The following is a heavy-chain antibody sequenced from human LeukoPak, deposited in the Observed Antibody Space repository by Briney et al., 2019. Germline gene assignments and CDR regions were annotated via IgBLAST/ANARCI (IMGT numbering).Heavy chain of an antibody. CDR3: ASLPDYSNYGGSSDY. CDR2: IIPIFGTA. V-gene: IGHV1-69*13. Sequence: SVKVSCKASGYTFTSYGISWVRQAPGQGLEWMGGIIPIFGTANYAQKFQGRVTITADESTSTAYMELSSLRSEDTAVYYCASLPDYSNYGGSSDYWGQGTLVTVSS. J-gene: IGHJ4*02. CDR1: GYTFTSYG. D-gene: IGHD4-11*01.